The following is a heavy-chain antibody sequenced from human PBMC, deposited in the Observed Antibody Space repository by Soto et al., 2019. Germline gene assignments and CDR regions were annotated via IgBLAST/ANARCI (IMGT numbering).Heavy chain of an antibody. CDR2: IYYSGST. D-gene: IGHD1-26*01. V-gene: IGHV4-30-4*01. J-gene: IGHJ4*02. CDR3: ARSGRFAPVDY. Sequence: SETLSLTCTVSGGSISSGDYYWTWIRQPPGKGLEWGGYIYYSGSTYYTPSLKSRVTISVATSKNLCSLKLSSVTAADTAVYYCARSGRFAPVDYWGQGTLVTVS. CDR1: GGSISSGDYY.